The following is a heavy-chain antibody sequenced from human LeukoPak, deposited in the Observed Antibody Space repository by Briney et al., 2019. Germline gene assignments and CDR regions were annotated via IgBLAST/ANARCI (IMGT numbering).Heavy chain of an antibody. J-gene: IGHJ4*02. Sequence: GGSLRLSCAASGFTFSSYSMTWVRQAPGKGLEWVSSISSSSSYIYYADSVKGRFTISRDNAKNSLYLQMNSLRAEDTAVYYCARARIRGILGSSGPDSDYWGQGTLVTVSS. CDR1: GFTFSSYS. CDR2: ISSSSSYI. D-gene: IGHD3-22*01. V-gene: IGHV3-21*01. CDR3: ARARIRGILGSSGPDSDY.